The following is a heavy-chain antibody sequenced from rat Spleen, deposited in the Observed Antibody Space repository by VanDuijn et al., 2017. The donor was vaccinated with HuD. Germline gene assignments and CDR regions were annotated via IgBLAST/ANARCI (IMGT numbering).Heavy chain of an antibody. D-gene: IGHD1-11*01. Sequence: QVQLKESGPGLVQPSQTLSLTCTVSGLSLTSNSVSWIRQPPVKGLEWMGVIWSNGNTKYNSALKSRRSISRDTSKSQVFLKMNSLQTEDTATYFCTRTYGGYTSHWFAYWGQGTLVTVSS. CDR2: IWSNGNT. CDR3: TRTYGGYTSHWFAY. CDR1: GLSLTSNS. V-gene: IGHV2-47*01. J-gene: IGHJ3*01.